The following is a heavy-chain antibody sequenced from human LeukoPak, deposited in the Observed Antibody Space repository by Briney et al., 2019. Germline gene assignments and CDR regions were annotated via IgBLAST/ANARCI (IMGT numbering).Heavy chain of an antibody. CDR3: ARLEHRLNAFDI. V-gene: IGHV4-31*03. CDR1: GGSISSGGYY. CDR2: IYYSGST. D-gene: IGHD3-3*01. J-gene: IGHJ3*02. Sequence: SETLSLTCTVSGGSISSGGYYWSWIRQHPGKGLEWIGYIYYSGSTYYNPSLKSRVTISVDTSKNQFSLKLSSVTAADTAVYYCARLEHRLNAFDIWGQGTMVTVSS.